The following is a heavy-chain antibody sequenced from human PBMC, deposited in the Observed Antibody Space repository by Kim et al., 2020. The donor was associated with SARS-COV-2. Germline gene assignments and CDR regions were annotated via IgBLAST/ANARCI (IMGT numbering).Heavy chain of an antibody. CDR2: IWYDGSNK. V-gene: IGHV3-33*06. CDR3: AKATDEYYYGSGNNYGMDV. D-gene: IGHD3-10*01. Sequence: GGSLRLSCAASGFTFSSYGMHWVRQAPGKGLEWVAVIWYDGSNKYYADSVKGRFTISRDNSKNTLYLQMNSLRAEDTAVYYCAKATDEYYYGSGNNYGMDVWGQGTTVTVSS. CDR1: GFTFSSYG. J-gene: IGHJ6*02.